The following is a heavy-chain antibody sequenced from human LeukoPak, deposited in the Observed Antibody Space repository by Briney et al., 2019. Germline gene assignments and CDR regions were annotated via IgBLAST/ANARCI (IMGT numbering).Heavy chain of an antibody. CDR2: INPNSGGT. V-gene: IGHV1-2*02. D-gene: IGHD3-10*01. Sequence: ASVKVSCKASGYTFTGYYMHWVRQAPGQGLEWMGWINPNSGGTNYAQKFQGRVTMTRDTSISTAYMELSRLRSDDMAVYYCARVRGSGSYYNPSPFRDWGQGTLVTVSS. J-gene: IGHJ4*02. CDR3: ARVRGSGSYYNPSPFRD. CDR1: GYTFTGYY.